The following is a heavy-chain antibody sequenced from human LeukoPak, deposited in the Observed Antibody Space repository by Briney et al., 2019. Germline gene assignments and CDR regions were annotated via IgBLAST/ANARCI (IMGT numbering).Heavy chain of an antibody. CDR1: GGSISSYY. V-gene: IGHV4-59*01. CDR2: IYYSGST. CDR3: ARGITFGGVIGNFDY. J-gene: IGHJ4*02. Sequence: SETLSLTCTVSGGSISSYYWSWIRQPPGKGLEWIGYIYYSGSTNYNPSPKSRVTISVDTSKNQFSLKLSSVTAADTAVYYCARGITFGGVIGNFDYWGQGTLVTVSS. D-gene: IGHD3-16*02.